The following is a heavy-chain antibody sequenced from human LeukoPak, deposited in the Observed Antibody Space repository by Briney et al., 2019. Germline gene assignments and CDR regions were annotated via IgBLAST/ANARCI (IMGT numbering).Heavy chain of an antibody. D-gene: IGHD1-26*01. CDR1: VYTFSNYG. CDR3: SKDQEREPPHYFDY. Sequence: GGSLRLSCVASVYTFSNYGMSRVRQAPGKGLEWVSAISGSGGRTDYADSVKGRFTISRDNSKNTLYLETNYLRAEDTAVYYCSKDQEREPPHYFDYWGQGTLVTVSS. J-gene: IGHJ4*02. CDR2: ISGSGGRT. V-gene: IGHV3-23*01.